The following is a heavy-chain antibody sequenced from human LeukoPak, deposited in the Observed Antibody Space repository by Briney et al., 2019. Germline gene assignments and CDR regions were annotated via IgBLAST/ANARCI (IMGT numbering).Heavy chain of an antibody. Sequence: GGSLSRSCAASGFTFSSYSMNWVRQAPGKGLEWVSYISSSSSYIYYADSVKGRFTISRDNAKNSLYLQMNSLRAVDTAVYYGTRGPYYYGSGSCPPHFDYWGQGTLVTVSS. J-gene: IGHJ4*02. CDR1: GFTFSSYS. CDR2: ISSSSSYI. V-gene: IGHV3-21*01. CDR3: TRGPYYYGSGSCPPHFDY. D-gene: IGHD3-10*01.